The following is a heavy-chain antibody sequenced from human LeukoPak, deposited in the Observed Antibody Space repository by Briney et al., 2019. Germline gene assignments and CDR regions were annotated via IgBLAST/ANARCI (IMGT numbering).Heavy chain of an antibody. D-gene: IGHD6-25*01. V-gene: IGHV2-5*08. J-gene: IGHJ4*02. CDR3: AHSRRLLFDY. Sequence: SWIRQPPGKALEWLALTYWDDDKRYSPSLKSRLTITKDTSKNQVVLTMTNMDPVDTATYYCAHSRRLLFDYWGQGTLVTVSS. CDR2: TYWDDDK.